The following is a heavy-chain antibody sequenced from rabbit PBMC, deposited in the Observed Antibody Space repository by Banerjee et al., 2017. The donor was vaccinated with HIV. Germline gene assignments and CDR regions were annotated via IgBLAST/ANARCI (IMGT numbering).Heavy chain of an antibody. V-gene: IGHV1S43*01. J-gene: IGHJ4*01. CDR2: IYPTYGAT. CDR3: ARDGAGYAGDGDVHRYFDL. Sequence: QEQLVESGGGLVTLGGSLKLTCKASGIDFSRSFWISWVRQTPGKGLEWIGCIYPTYGATDYANWVNGRFTISLDNAQNTVFLQMTSLTAADTATYFCARDGAGYAGDGDVHRYFDLWGPGTLVT. D-gene: IGHD4-2*01. CDR1: GIDFSRSFW.